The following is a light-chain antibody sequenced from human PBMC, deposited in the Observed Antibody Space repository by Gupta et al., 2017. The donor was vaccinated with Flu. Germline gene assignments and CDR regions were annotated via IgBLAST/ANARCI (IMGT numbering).Light chain of an antibody. Sequence: SPAPLSLSPGERATLSCRASQSVSSYLAWYQQKPGQAPRLLIYDASNRATGIPARCSGSGSGTDFTLTISSLEPEDFAVYYCQHRSNWLTFGGGTKVEIK. J-gene: IGKJ4*01. CDR2: DAS. CDR1: QSVSSY. V-gene: IGKV3-11*01. CDR3: QHRSNWLT.